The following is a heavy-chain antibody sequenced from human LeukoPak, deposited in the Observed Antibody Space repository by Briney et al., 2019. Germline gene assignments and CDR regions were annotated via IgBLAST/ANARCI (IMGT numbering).Heavy chain of an antibody. CDR1: GDSISSGFYY. V-gene: IGHV4-61*02. CDR2: IYTSGST. Sequence: SETLSLTCTVSGDSISSGFYYWSWIRQPAGKGLEWIVSIYTSGSTNYNPSLNSRVTMSLDTSKNQISLKVTSVTAADTAMYYCARDEAHHAPPNYYYYMAVWGKGTTVTISS. J-gene: IGHJ6*03. D-gene: IGHD1-14*01. CDR3: ARDEAHHAPPNYYYYMAV.